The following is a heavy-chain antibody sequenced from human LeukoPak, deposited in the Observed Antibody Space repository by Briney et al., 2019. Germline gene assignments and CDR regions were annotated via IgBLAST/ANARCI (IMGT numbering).Heavy chain of an antibody. CDR2: ISQDGTEK. CDR3: ARDRARVFDN. CDR1: GFTFSGFW. J-gene: IGHJ5*02. V-gene: IGHV3-7*05. Sequence: GGSLRLSCAASGFTFSGFWMTWVRQAPGKGLEWVASISQDGTEKHHVDSVMGRFTISRDIAKNSLYLQMNGLRADDTAVYYCARDRARVFDNWGQGTLVTVSS. D-gene: IGHD3-10*01.